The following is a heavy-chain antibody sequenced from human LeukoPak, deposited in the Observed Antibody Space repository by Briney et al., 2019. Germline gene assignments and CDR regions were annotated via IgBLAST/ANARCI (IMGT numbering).Heavy chain of an antibody. CDR2: SRDKVNSYST. J-gene: IGHJ4*02. V-gene: IGHV3-72*01. Sequence: GGSLRLSCAASGFIFSDHYMDWVRQAPGKGLEWIGRSRDKVNSYSTEYAASVKGRFTISRDDSKNSLYLQMNSLKTEDTAVYYCTRGPSDYWGQATLVTVSS. CDR3: TRGPSDY. CDR1: GFIFSDHY.